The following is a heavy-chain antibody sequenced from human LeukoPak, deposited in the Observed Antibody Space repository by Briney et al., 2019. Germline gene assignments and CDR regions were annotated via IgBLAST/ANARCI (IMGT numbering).Heavy chain of an antibody. CDR3: ARFRSRSSWYIPPLDL. V-gene: IGHV1-2*02. CDR2: INPDSGVT. CDR1: GYTFTGYY. J-gene: IGHJ5*02. D-gene: IGHD6-13*01. Sequence: ASVKVSCKASGYTFTGYYIHWVRQATGQGLEWMGWINPDSGVTNYAQKFQGRVTMTRDTSISTAYMELSRLTSDDTAVYYCARFRSRSSWYIPPLDLWGQGTLVTVSS.